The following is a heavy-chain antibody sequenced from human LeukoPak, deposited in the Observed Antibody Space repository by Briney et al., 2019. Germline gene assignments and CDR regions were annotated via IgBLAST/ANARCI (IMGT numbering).Heavy chain of an antibody. J-gene: IGHJ6*03. CDR1: GFTFSDAG. CDR2: VKSKTDGGTT. D-gene: IGHD5-12*01. CDR3: AKGGGYEAQYYYYYLDV. V-gene: IGHV3-15*01. Sequence: GGSLRLSCAVSGFTFSDAGMSWVRQAPGKGLEWVGRVKSKTDGGTTDYAAPVKGRFTISRDNSKNTLYLQMKSLRAEDTAVYYCAKGGGYEAQYYYYYLDVWGKGTTVTISS.